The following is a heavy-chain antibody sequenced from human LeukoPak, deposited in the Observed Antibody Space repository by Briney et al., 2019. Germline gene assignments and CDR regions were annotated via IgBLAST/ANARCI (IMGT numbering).Heavy chain of an antibody. CDR1: GGTFSNYP. CDR3: TVVPAGRWDFQH. J-gene: IGHJ1*01. D-gene: IGHD2-2*01. Sequence: SVKVSCKASGGTFSNYPINWVRQAPGQGLEWMGGIIPIFGTTNYAQKFQGRITLTADESTSTAYMELSSLRSEDTAVYYCTVVPAGRWDFQHWGQGTLVTVSS. CDR2: IIPIFGTT. V-gene: IGHV1-69*13.